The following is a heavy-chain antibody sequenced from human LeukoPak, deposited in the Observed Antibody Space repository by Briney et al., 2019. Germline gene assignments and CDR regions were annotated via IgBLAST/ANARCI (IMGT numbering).Heavy chain of an antibody. V-gene: IGHV3-53*01. CDR3: ARDDGYCSGGSCYYFDY. J-gene: IGHJ4*02. CDR1: GFTVSSNY. CDR2: IYSGGST. Sequence: QAGGSLRLSCAASGFTVSSNYMSWVRQAPGKGLEWVSVIYSGGSTYYADSVKGRFTISRDNSKNTLYLQMNSLRAEGTAVYYCARDDGYCSGGSCYYFDYWGQGTLATVSS. D-gene: IGHD2-15*01.